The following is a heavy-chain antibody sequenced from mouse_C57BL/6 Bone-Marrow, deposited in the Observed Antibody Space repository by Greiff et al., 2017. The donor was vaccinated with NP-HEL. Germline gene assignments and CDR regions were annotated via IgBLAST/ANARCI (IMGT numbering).Heavy chain of an antibody. V-gene: IGHV5-4*01. Sequence: EVQLVESGGGLVKPGGSLKLSCAASGFTFSSYAMSWVRQTPEKRLEWVATISDGGSYTYYPDNVKGRFTISRDNAKNNLYLQMSHLKSEDTAMYYCARDYDYDRFAYWGQGTLVTVSA. J-gene: IGHJ3*01. CDR3: ARDYDYDRFAY. CDR1: GFTFSSYA. D-gene: IGHD2-4*01. CDR2: ISDGGSYT.